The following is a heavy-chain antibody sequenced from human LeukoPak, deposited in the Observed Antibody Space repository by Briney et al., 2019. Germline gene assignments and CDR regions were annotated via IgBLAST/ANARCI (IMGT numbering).Heavy chain of an antibody. CDR3: ARTVTNYGSGSDNIGF. CDR2: INPNSGGT. CDR1: GYTFTGYY. Sequence: ASVKVSCKASGYTFTGYYMHWVREAPGQGLEWMGWINPNSGGTNYAQKFQGRVTMTRDTSISKAYMELSRLRSDDTAVYYCARTVTNYGSGSDNIGFWGQGTLVTVSS. D-gene: IGHD3-10*01. V-gene: IGHV1-2*02. J-gene: IGHJ4*02.